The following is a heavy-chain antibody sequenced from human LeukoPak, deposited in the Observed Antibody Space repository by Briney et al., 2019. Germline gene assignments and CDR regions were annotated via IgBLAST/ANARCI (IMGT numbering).Heavy chain of an antibody. CDR3: AREVAANRFDY. CDR2: INLNSGGT. Sequence: ASVKVSCKASGYTFTGYYMHWVRQAPGQGLEWMGWINLNSGGTNYAQKFQGRVTMTRDSSISTAYMELSRLRSDDRAVYYCAREVAANRFDYWGQGTLVTVSS. D-gene: IGHD2-15*01. CDR1: GYTFTGYY. V-gene: IGHV1-2*02. J-gene: IGHJ4*02.